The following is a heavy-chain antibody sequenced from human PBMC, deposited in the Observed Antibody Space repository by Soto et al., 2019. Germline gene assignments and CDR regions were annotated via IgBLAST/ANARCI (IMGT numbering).Heavy chain of an antibody. J-gene: IGHJ6*02. CDR1: GYTFTSSD. V-gene: IGHV1-8*01. Sequence: QVQLVQSGAEVKKLGASVKVCCKASGYTFTSSDINWVRQATGQGLECMGWMNPNSGNTGYAQKFQGRVTMTRNTSISTAYMELSSLRSEDTAVYYFARERAHYGMDVWGQGTTVTVSS. D-gene: IGHD6-25*01. CDR3: ARERAHYGMDV. CDR2: MNPNSGNT.